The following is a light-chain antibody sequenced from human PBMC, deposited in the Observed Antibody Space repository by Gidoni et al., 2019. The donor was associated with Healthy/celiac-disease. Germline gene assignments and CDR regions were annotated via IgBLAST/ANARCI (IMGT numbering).Light chain of an antibody. V-gene: IGLV1-51*02. CDR1: SSNIGNNY. CDR3: GTWDCSLRGV. CDR2: ENN. Sequence: QSVLTQPPSVSAAPGQKVTISCSGSSSNIGNNYVSWYQQLPGPAPTLLIYENNKRPSWIPDRFSGSKSGTSATLGITGLQTGDEADYYCGTWDCSLRGVFGGGTKLTVL. J-gene: IGLJ3*02.